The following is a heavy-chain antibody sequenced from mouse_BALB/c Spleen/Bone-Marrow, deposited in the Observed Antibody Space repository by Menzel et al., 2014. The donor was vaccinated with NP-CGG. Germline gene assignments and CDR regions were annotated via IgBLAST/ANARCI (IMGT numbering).Heavy chain of an antibody. CDR2: ISSGGSNT. CDR3: ARQRGYAYAMDY. CDR1: GFAFSGYD. D-gene: IGHD2-2*01. V-gene: IGHV5-12-1*01. J-gene: IGHJ4*01. Sequence: EVQVVESGGGLVKPGGSLKFSCAASGFAFSGYDMSWVRQTPEKRLEWVAYISSGGSNTNYPDTVKGRFTISRDNAKNTLYLQMNSLKSEDTAMYYCARQRGYAYAMDYWGQGISVTVSS.